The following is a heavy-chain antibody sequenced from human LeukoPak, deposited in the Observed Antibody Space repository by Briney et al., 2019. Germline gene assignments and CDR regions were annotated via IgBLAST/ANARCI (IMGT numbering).Heavy chain of an antibody. CDR2: IKQDGSDR. D-gene: IGHD6-19*01. V-gene: IGHV3-7*03. CDR1: GFTFRNYW. CDR3: VRNLAVAGTCFDS. Sequence: QSGGSLRLSCAASGFTFRNYWMSWVRQAPGTRLEWVANIKQDGSDRNYVTSVRGRFTISRDNAESSLFLQMNSLRAEDTAVYYCVRNLAVAGTCFDSWGQGTLVTVSS. J-gene: IGHJ4*02.